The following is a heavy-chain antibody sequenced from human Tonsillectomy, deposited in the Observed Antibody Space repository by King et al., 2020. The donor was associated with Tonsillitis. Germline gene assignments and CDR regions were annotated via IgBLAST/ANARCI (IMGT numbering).Heavy chain of an antibody. CDR2: IKQDRSEK. CDR1: GFTFSSFW. CDR3: ASGSGWVFDY. Sequence: EVQLVESGGGLVQPGGSLRLSCAASGFTFSSFWMSWVRQAPGKGLEGVAIIKQDRSEKLYVDSVKGRFTISRDNAKNSLYLQMNSLRAEDTAVYYCASGSGWVFDYWGQGTLVTVSS. J-gene: IGHJ4*02. V-gene: IGHV3-7*01. D-gene: IGHD6-25*01.